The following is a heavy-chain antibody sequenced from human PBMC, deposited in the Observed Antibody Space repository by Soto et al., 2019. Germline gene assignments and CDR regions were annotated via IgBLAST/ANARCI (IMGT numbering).Heavy chain of an antibody. V-gene: IGHV4-4*08. CDR3: ARERVATKKQYYFDY. D-gene: IGHD5-12*01. CDR2: IYSSGST. J-gene: IGHJ4*02. Sequence: SETLSLTCTVSGGSISSYYWSWIRQSPGKGLEWIGYIYSSGSTNYNPSLKSRVTISVDTSKNQFTLKLSSVTAADTAVYYCARERVATKKQYYFDYWDQGTLVTVSS. CDR1: GGSISSYY.